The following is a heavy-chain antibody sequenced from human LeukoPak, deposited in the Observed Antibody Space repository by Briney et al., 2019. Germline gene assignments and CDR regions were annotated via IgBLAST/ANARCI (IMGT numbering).Heavy chain of an antibody. CDR3: AKTVTTRGAWYFDY. CDR2: ISYDGSNK. J-gene: IGHJ4*02. D-gene: IGHD4-17*01. CDR1: GFTFSSYG. Sequence: GRSLRLSCAASGFTFSSYGMHWVRQAPGKGLEWVAVISYDGSNKYYADSVKGRFTISRDNSKNTLYLQMNSLRAEDTAVYYCAKTVTTRGAWYFDYWGQGTLVTVSS. V-gene: IGHV3-30*18.